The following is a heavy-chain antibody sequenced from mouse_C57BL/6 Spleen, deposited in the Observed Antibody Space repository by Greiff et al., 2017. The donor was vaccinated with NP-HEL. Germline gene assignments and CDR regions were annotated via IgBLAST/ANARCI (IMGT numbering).Heavy chain of an antibody. D-gene: IGHD3-2*02. CDR3: ARQRRLRNAMDY. J-gene: IGHJ4*01. Sequence: VQLQQSGPELVKPGASVKISCKASGYAFSSSWMNWVKQRPGKGLEWIGRIYPGDGDTNYNGKFKGKATLTADKSSSTAYMQLSSLTSEDSAVYFCARQRRLRNAMDYWGQGTSVTVSS. V-gene: IGHV1-82*01. CDR2: IYPGDGDT. CDR1: GYAFSSSW.